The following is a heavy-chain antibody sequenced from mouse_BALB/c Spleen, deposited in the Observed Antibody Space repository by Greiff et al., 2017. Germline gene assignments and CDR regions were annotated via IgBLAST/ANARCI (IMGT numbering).Heavy chain of an antibody. V-gene: IGHV1-69*02. CDR1: GYTFTSYW. CDR2: IYPSDSYT. CDR3: TRFGYGLDY. J-gene: IGHJ2*01. D-gene: IGHD2-2*01. Sequence: QVQLQQPGAELVRPGASVKLSCKASGYTFTSYWINWVKQRPGQGLEWIGNIYPSDSYTNYNQKFKDKATLTVDKSSSTAYMQLSSPTSEDSAVYYCTRFGYGLDYWGQGTTLTVSS.